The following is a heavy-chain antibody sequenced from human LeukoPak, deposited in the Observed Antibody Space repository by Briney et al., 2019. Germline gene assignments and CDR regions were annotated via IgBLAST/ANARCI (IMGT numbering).Heavy chain of an antibody. V-gene: IGHV3-48*04. CDR2: ISSSGSTF. CDR3: AELGITMIGGV. CDR1: GFTFSSYS. Sequence: PGGSLRLSCAASGFTFSSYSMTWVRQAPGKGLEWVSYISSSGSTFYYADSVKSRFTSSRDNAKNSLYMQMNSLRAEDTAVYYCAELGITMIGGVWGKGTTVTISS. D-gene: IGHD3-10*02. J-gene: IGHJ6*04.